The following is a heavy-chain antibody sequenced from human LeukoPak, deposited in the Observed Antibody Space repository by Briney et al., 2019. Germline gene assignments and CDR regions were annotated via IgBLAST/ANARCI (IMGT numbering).Heavy chain of an antibody. Sequence: GGSLRLSCAASGFTFNDHYMDWVRQAPGRGLEWVANIHPEGNEKYHVESVKGRFTISRDNTKNLLFLQMNGLRVEDTAVYYCARGDAFSGDHWGQGTLVTVSS. CDR2: IHPEGNEK. V-gene: IGHV3-7*04. CDR1: GFTFNDHY. J-gene: IGHJ4*02. CDR3: ARGDAFSGDH.